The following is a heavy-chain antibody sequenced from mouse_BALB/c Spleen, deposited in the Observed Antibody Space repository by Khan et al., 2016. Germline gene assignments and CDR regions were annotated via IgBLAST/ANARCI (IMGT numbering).Heavy chain of an antibody. CDR2: ISYSGYT. Sequence: EVQLQESGPGLVKPSQSLSLTCTVTGYSITSDYAWNWIRQFPVNKLEWLGYISYSGYTTYNPSLKSRISITRDTSKNQFVLKVNPVTTEDPATYYCAQGRRTAGFAYWDRGTLVTVSA. D-gene: IGHD1-2*01. J-gene: IGHJ3*01. CDR1: GYSITSDYA. CDR3: AQGRRTAGFAY. V-gene: IGHV3-2*02.